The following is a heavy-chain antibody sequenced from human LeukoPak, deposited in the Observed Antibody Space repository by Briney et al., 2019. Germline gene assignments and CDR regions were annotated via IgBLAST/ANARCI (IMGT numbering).Heavy chain of an antibody. Sequence: GGSLRLSCAASGFTFSSYSMNWVRQAPGKGLEWVSSISSSSSYIYYADSVKGRFTISRDNAKNSLYLQMNSLRAEDTAVYYCARALAGGAFDIWGQGTMVTVSS. V-gene: IGHV3-21*01. D-gene: IGHD1-26*01. J-gene: IGHJ3*02. CDR1: GFTFSSYS. CDR2: ISSSSSYI. CDR3: ARALAGGAFDI.